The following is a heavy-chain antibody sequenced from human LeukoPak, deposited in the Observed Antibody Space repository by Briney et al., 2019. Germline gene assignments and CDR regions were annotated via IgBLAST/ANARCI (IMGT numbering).Heavy chain of an antibody. CDR3: ASIAAADYNWFDP. CDR2: IIPIFGTA. CDR1: GGTFSSYA. V-gene: IGHV1-69*05. J-gene: IGHJ5*02. D-gene: IGHD6-13*01. Sequence: SVKVSCRASGGTFSSYAISWVRQAPGQGLEWMGRIIPIFGTANYAQKFQGRVTITTDESTSTAYMELSSLRSEDTAVYYCASIAAADYNWFDPWGQGTLVTVSS.